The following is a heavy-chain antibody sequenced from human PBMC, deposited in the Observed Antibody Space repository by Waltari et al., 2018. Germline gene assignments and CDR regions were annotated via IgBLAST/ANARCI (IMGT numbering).Heavy chain of an antibody. D-gene: IGHD2-15*01. CDR3: AVVGVAATLDY. CDR1: GFTFSSYA. J-gene: IGHJ4*02. V-gene: IGHV3-23*01. CDR2: ISGSGGST. Sequence: EVQLLESGGGLVQPGGSLRLSCAASGFTFSSYAMSCVRQATGKGLEWVSAISGSGGSTYYADSVKGRVTITRDNSKSTLYLQMSSLRAEDTAVYYGAVVGVAATLDYWGQGTLVTVSS.